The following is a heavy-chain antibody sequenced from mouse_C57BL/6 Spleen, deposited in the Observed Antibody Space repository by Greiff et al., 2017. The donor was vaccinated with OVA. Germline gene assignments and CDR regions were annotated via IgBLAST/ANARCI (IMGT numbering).Heavy chain of an antibody. V-gene: IGHV1-80*01. CDR2: IYPGDGDN. J-gene: IGHJ4*01. CDR1: GYAFRSYW. CDR3: ARWVDGYYAMDY. Sequence: VKLVESGAALAKPGASVKISCNASGYAFRSYWMNWVKQRPGTGLEWIGQIYPGDGDNTYNGKFKGKATLTADKSSSTAYMQLSSLPSEDSAVYFCARWVDGYYAMDYWGQGTSVTVSS.